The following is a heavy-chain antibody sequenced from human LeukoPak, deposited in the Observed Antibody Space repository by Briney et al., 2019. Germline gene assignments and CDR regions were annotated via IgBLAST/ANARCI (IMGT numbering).Heavy chain of an antibody. CDR3: ASTIFGEYYYYYGMDV. J-gene: IGHJ6*02. D-gene: IGHD3-3*01. V-gene: IGHV1-69*04. CDR2: IIPILGIA. CDR1: GYTFTSYG. Sequence: ASVKVSCKASGYTFTSYGISWVRQAPGQGLEWMGRIIPILGIAKYAQKFQGSVTITADKSTRTAYMELSSLRSADTAVYYCASTIFGEYYYYYGMDVWGQGTTVTVSS.